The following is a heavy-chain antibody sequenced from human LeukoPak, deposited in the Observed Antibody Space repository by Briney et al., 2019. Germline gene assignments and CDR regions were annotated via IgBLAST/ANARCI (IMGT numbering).Heavy chain of an antibody. J-gene: IGHJ3*02. D-gene: IGHD6-13*01. CDR1: GGSISSYY. V-gene: IGHV4-4*07. CDR2: ICTSGST. Sequence: SETLSLTCTVSGGSISSYYWSWIRQPAGKGLEWIGRICTSGSTNYNPSLKSRVTMSVDTSKNQFSLKLSSVTAADTAVYYCARDYEGSSSWYSAFDIWGQGTMVTVSS. CDR3: ARDYEGSSSWYSAFDI.